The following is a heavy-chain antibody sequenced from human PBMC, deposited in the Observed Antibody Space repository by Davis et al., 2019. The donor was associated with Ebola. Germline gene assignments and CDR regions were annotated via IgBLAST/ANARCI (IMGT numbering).Heavy chain of an antibody. J-gene: IGHJ3*02. CDR3: ARMELRGDSGSAFDI. Sequence: GGSLRLSCAASGFTFSNAWMSWVRQAPGKGLEWVGRIKSKTDGGTTDYAAPVKGRFTISRDNSKNTLYLQMNSLRPEDTALYYCARMELRGDSGSAFDIWGQGTMVTVSS. V-gene: IGHV3-15*01. D-gene: IGHD1-7*01. CDR2: IKSKTDGGTT. CDR1: GFTFSNAW.